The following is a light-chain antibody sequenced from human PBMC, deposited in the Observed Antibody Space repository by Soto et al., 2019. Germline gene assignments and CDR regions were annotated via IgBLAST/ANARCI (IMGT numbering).Light chain of an antibody. V-gene: IGKV1-9*01. Sequence: IQLTQSPSSLSASVGDRVTITCRASQGISSFLAWYQQKPGKAPKLLIYGASTLQSGVPSRFSGSGSGTDLPLTIGSLQPEDFATYYCQQLNSFPIPFGPGTKVDIK. CDR3: QQLNSFPIP. CDR1: QGISSF. J-gene: IGKJ3*01. CDR2: GAS.